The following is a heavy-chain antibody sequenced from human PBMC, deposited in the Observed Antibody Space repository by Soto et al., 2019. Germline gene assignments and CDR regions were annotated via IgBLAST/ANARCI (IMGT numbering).Heavy chain of an antibody. Sequence: PGGSLRLSCAASGFTFSSYWMHWVRQAPGKGLAWVSRINSDGSSTSYADSVKGRFTISRDNAKNTLYLQMNSLRAEDTAVYYCARGQVEGYCSSTSCYLVYYYYYMDVWGKGTTVTVSS. J-gene: IGHJ6*03. V-gene: IGHV3-74*01. CDR1: GFTFSSYW. CDR3: ARGQVEGYCSSTSCYLVYYYYYMDV. CDR2: INSDGSST. D-gene: IGHD2-2*01.